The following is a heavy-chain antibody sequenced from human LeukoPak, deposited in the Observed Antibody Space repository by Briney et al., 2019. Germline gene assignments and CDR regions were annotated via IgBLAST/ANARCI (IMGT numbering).Heavy chain of an antibody. CDR2: IYYSGST. V-gene: IGHV4-39*07. CDR1: GGSISSSYYY. Sequence: SETLSLTCTVSGGSISSSYYYWGWIRQPPGKGLEWIGSIYYSGSTYYNPSLKSRVTISVDTSKNQFSLKLSSVTAADTAVYYCARDSSYDYVWGSYYYYGMDVWGQGTTVTVSS. D-gene: IGHD3-16*01. J-gene: IGHJ6*02. CDR3: ARDSSYDYVWGSYYYYGMDV.